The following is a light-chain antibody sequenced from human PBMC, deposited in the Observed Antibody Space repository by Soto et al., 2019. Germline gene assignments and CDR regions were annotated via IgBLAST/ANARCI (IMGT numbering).Light chain of an antibody. V-gene: IGKV1-13*02. CDR2: DAS. CDR3: QQFNSYPLT. Sequence: SSLSAPVGDRVTITCRASQGISSALAWYQQKPGKAPNLLIYDASNLESGVPSRFSGSGSGTDFTLTISSLQPEDFATYYCQQFNSYPLTFGGGTKVDIK. J-gene: IGKJ4*01. CDR1: QGISSA.